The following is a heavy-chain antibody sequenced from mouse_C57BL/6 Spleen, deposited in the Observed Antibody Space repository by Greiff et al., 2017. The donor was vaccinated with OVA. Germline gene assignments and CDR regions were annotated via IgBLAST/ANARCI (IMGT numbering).Heavy chain of an antibody. J-gene: IGHJ4*01. D-gene: IGHD2-5*01. CDR3: ARAYYSNVPYYYAMDY. CDR2: IWSGGST. Sequence: VQLVESGHGLVQPSQSLSITCTVSGFSLTSYGVHWVRQSPGKGLEWLGVIWSGGSTDYNAAFISRLSISKDNSKSQVFFKMNSLQADDTAIYYCARAYYSNVPYYYAMDYWGQGTSVTVSS. V-gene: IGHV2-2*01. CDR1: GFSLTSYG.